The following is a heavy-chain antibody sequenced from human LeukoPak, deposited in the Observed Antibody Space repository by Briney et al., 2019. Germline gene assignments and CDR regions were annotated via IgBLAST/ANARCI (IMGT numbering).Heavy chain of an antibody. Sequence: GGSLRLSCAASGFTFSDYYMSWIRQAPGKGLEWVSYISSSGSTIYYADSVKGRFTISRDNAKNSLYLQMNSLRAEDTAVYYCVRDDDRPDNGLDYWGQGTLVTVSS. CDR1: GFTFSDYY. D-gene: IGHD3-22*01. CDR3: VRDDDRPDNGLDY. J-gene: IGHJ4*02. V-gene: IGHV3-11*04. CDR2: ISSSGSTI.